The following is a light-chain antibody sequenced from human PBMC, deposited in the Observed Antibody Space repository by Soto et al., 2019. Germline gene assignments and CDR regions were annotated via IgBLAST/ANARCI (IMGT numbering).Light chain of an antibody. Sequence: HSVLTQPASLSGLPGQSITISCTGTPSDVGTYNFVSWYQQYPGKAPKLMIYEVSKRPSGVSNRFSGPKSANTASLTISGLQAEDEADYYCCSYAGSYSFDVFGTGTKVTVL. CDR1: PSDVGTYNF. CDR3: CSYAGSYSFDV. V-gene: IGLV2-23*02. J-gene: IGLJ1*01. CDR2: EVS.